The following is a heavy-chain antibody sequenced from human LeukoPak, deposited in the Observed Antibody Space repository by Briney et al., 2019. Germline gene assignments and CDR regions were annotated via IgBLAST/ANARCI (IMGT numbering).Heavy chain of an antibody. Sequence: PGGSLRLSCAASGFTFSSYGMHWVRQAPGKGLEWVAIIWYDGGNKYYADSVKGRFTISRDDSKNTVFLQMNSLRVEDTAVYYCARSREGSATDGMDVWGQGTTVTVSS. V-gene: IGHV3-33*01. CDR1: GFTFSSYG. J-gene: IGHJ6*02. CDR2: IWYDGGNK. D-gene: IGHD1-26*01. CDR3: ARSREGSATDGMDV.